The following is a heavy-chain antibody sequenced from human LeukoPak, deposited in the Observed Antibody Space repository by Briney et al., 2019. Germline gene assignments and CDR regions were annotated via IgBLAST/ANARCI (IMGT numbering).Heavy chain of an antibody. CDR2: ISGSGGST. V-gene: IGHV3-23*01. J-gene: IGHJ6*03. CDR3: TTGPPKLELPLRYYYYYMDV. Sequence: GGSLRLSCAASGFTFSSYAMSWVRQAPGKGLEWVSAISGSGGSTYYADSVKGRFTISRDNSKNTLYLQMNSLKTEDTAVYYCTTGPPKLELPLRYYYYYMDVWGKGTTVTVSS. D-gene: IGHD1-7*01. CDR1: GFTFSSYA.